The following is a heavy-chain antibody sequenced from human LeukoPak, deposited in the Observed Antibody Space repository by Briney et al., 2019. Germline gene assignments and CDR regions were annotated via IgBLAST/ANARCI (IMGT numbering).Heavy chain of an antibody. Sequence: SETLSLTCSVSGASINNNDYYWDWIRQPPGKGLEWIGALSYSGNTYYNPSLKSRVTISVDTSKNQFSLRLRSVIAADTALYFCARRTPHPVGAVDYWGQGTLVTVAS. CDR3: ARRTPHPVGAVDY. J-gene: IGHJ4*02. CDR2: LSYSGNT. V-gene: IGHV4-39*01. CDR1: GASINNNDYY.